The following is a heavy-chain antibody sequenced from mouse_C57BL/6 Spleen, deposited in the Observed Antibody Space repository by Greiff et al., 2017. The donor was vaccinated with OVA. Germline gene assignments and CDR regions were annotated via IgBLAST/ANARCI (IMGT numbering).Heavy chain of an antibody. Sequence: EVKVVESGEGLVKPGGSLKLSCAASGFTFSSYAMSWVRQTPEKRLEWVAYISSGGDYIYYADTVKGRFTISRDNARNTLYLQMSSLKSEDTAMYYCTRDGPYYGSSYGYFDVWGTGTTVTVSS. CDR3: TRDGPYYGSSYGYFDV. CDR2: ISSGGDYI. D-gene: IGHD1-1*01. J-gene: IGHJ1*03. V-gene: IGHV5-9-1*02. CDR1: GFTFSSYA.